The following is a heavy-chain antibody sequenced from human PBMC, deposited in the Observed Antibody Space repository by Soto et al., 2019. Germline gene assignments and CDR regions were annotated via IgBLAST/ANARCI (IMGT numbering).Heavy chain of an antibody. CDR3: ARDLRNGERAFDI. CDR1: GYTFTGYY. CDR2: INPNSGGT. Sequence: ASVKVSCKASGYTFTGYYMHWVRQAPGQGLEWMGWINPNSGGTNYAQKFQGWVTMTRDTSISTAYMELSRLRSDDTAVYYCARDLRNGERAFDIWGQGTMVTVSS. V-gene: IGHV1-2*04. J-gene: IGHJ3*02. D-gene: IGHD7-27*01.